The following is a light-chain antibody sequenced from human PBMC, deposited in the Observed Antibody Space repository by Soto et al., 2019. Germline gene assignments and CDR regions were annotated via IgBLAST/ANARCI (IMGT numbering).Light chain of an antibody. CDR1: LRISRY. J-gene: IGKJ4*01. CDR2: GAS. V-gene: IGKV1-39*01. Sequence: EIKLTQSPSSLSACVGDRVTITCRASLRISRYLNWYQQKPGKAPKLLIYGASTLQSGVPSRFSGSGSGTDFTLTITNLQPEDSATYFCQQSHSTPLTFGGGTKLEI. CDR3: QQSHSTPLT.